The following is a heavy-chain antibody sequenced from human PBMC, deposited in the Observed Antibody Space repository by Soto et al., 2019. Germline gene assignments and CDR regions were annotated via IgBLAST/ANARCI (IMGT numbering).Heavy chain of an antibody. CDR1: GVTFTSSA. CDR2: IVVGSGNT. Sequence: QMQLLQSGPEVKKPGTSVKVSCKASGVTFTSSAMQRVRQARGQRLEWIGWIVVGSGNTNYAQKFQERVTITRDTSTSTAYMELSSLRSEDTAVYYCAEESVVGATPYPYGMDVCGEGTTVTVSS. CDR3: AEESVVGATPYPYGMDV. D-gene: IGHD1-26*01. V-gene: IGHV1-58*02. J-gene: IGHJ6*04.